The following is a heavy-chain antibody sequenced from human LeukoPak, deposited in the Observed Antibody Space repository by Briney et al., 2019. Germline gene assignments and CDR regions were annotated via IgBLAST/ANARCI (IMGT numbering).Heavy chain of an antibody. Sequence: ASVKVSCKASGKSVTNHYMHWVRQAPGQGLEWMGWINPNSGGTNYAQKFQGRVTMTRDTSISTAYMELSRLRSDDTAVYFCAREVTGTTNAFDIWGQGTMVTVSS. CDR3: AREVTGTTNAFDI. V-gene: IGHV1-2*02. CDR2: INPNSGGT. D-gene: IGHD1-20*01. CDR1: GKSVTNHY. J-gene: IGHJ3*02.